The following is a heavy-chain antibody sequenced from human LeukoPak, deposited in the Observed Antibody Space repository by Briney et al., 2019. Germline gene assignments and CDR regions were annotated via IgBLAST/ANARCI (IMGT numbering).Heavy chain of an antibody. CDR2: IYTNGNT. CDR1: GASISGYY. D-gene: IGHD5-24*01. CDR3: ARDRRAAGDGYNGGYYFDY. Sequence: SETLSLTCTVSGASISGYYWSWIRQPAGKGLEWIGRIYTNGNTNYNSALNGRVTMSLDTSKNQFSLKLSSLTAADTAVYYCARDRRAAGDGYNGGYYFDYWGQGALVTVSS. J-gene: IGHJ4*02. V-gene: IGHV4-4*07.